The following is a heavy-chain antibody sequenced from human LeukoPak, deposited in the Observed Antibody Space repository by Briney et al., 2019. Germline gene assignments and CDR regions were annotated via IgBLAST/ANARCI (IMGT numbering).Heavy chain of an antibody. J-gene: IGHJ5*02. V-gene: IGHV4-34*01. CDR2: INHSGST. CDR3: ARGPPLVTAIQPRDNWFDP. CDR1: GGSFSGYY. Sequence: SETLSLTCAAYGGSFSGYYWSWIRQPPGKGLEWIGEINHSGSTNYNPSLKSRVTISVDTSKNQFSLKLSSVTAADTAVYYCARGPPLVTAIQPRDNWFDPWGQGTLVTVSS. D-gene: IGHD2-21*02.